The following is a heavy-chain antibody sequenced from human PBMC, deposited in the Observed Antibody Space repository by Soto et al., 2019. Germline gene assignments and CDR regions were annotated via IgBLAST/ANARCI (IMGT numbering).Heavy chain of an antibody. Sequence: QVQLVESGGGVVQPGRSLRLSCAASGFTFSGYALHWVRQAPGKGLEWVAVISYDGSNKYYADSVKGRFTISRDNSKNTVYLQMSSLRVEDTAVYYCARDSVEDILGTVDYWGQGTLVTVSS. CDR2: ISYDGSNK. CDR1: GFTFSGYA. D-gene: IGHD1-1*01. V-gene: IGHV3-30-3*01. J-gene: IGHJ4*02. CDR3: ARDSVEDILGTVDY.